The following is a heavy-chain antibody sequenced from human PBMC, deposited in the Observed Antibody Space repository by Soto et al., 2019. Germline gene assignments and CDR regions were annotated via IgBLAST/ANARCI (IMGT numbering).Heavy chain of an antibody. Sequence: GASVKVSCKASGYTFTGYYMHWVRQAPGQGLEWMGWINPNSGGTNYAQKFQGWVTMTRDTSISTAYMELRSLRSDDTAVYYCASARLLYGDYLHYWGQGTLVTVSS. D-gene: IGHD4-17*01. CDR1: GYTFTGYY. V-gene: IGHV1-2*04. CDR3: ASARLLYGDYLHY. CDR2: INPNSGGT. J-gene: IGHJ4*02.